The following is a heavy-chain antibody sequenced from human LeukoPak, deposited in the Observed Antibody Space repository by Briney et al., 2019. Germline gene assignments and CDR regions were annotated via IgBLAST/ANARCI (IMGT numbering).Heavy chain of an antibody. D-gene: IGHD3-10*01. J-gene: IGHJ2*01. V-gene: IGHV4-38-2*02. CDR3: ARDPYYYGSGSYTGWYFDL. Sequence: PSETLSLTCTVSGYSISSGYYWGWIRQPPGKGLEWIGSIYHSGSTYYNPSLKSRVTISVDTSKNQFSLKLSSVTAADTAVYYCARDPYYYGSGSYTGWYFDLWGRGTLVTVSS. CDR1: GYSISSGYY. CDR2: IYHSGST.